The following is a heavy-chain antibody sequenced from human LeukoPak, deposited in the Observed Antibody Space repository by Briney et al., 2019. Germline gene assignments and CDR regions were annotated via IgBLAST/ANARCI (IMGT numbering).Heavy chain of an antibody. CDR1: GYTLTGYY. V-gene: IGHV1-2*02. Sequence: ASVKVSCKASGYTLTGYYMHWVRQAPGQDVEWMGWINPNSSASNFAQKFQGRVTMNRDTSISTAYIELSRLRSDDTAVYFCVRVGYNGYVLVFWGQGTLVTVSS. CDR3: VRVGYNGYVLVF. J-gene: IGHJ4*02. D-gene: IGHD5-12*01. CDR2: INPNSSAS.